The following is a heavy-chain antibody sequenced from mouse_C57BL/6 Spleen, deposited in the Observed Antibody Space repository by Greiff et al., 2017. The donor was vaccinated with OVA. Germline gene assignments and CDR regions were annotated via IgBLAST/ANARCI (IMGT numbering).Heavy chain of an antibody. J-gene: IGHJ1*03. CDR1: GYTFTDYE. CDR2: IAPETGGT. D-gene: IGHD1-1*01. V-gene: IGHV1-15*01. Sequence: VKLMESGAELVRPGASVTLSCKASGYTFTDYEMHWVKQTPVHGLEWIGAIAPETGGTAYNQKFKGKAILTADKSSSTAYMELRSLTSEDSAVYYCTRGGTTAVATGGYFDVWGTGTTVTVSS. CDR3: TRGGTTAVATGGYFDV.